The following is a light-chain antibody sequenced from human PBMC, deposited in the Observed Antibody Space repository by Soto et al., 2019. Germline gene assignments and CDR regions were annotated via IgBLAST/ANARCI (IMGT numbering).Light chain of an antibody. CDR1: QSVSSY. Sequence: EIVLTQSPATLSLSPGERATLSCSASQSVSSYLAWYQQKPGQAPRLLIYDASNRATGIPARFSGSGSGTDFTLTISSLEPEDFAVYYCQQLGAFGPGTKVDIK. J-gene: IGKJ3*01. V-gene: IGKV3-11*01. CDR2: DAS. CDR3: QQLGA.